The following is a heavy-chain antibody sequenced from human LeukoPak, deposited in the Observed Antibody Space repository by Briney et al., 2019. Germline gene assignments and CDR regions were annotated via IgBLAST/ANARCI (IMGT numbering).Heavy chain of an antibody. CDR3: ARGAYSGSYYVFDY. V-gene: IGHV3-48*03. CDR1: GFTFCSYE. Sequence: GGSLRLSCAASGFTFCSYEMNCVRQAPGKGLEWVSYISSSGSTIYYADSVKGRFTISRDNAKNSLYLQMNSLRAEDTAVYYCARGAYSGSYYVFDYCGQGTLVTVSS. CDR2: ISSSGSTI. J-gene: IGHJ4*02. D-gene: IGHD1-26*01.